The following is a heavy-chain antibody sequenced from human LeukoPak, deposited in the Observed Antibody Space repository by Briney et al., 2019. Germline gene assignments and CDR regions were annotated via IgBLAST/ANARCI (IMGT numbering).Heavy chain of an antibody. V-gene: IGHV1-2*02. D-gene: IGHD6-25*01. CDR1: GYTFTGYY. CDR2: INPNSGGT. Sequence: ASVKVSCKASGYTFTGYYMHWVRQAPGQGLEWMGWINPNSGGTNYAQKFQGRVTMTRDTSISTAYMELSRLRSDDTAVYYCANEKAAKRSGIFDSWGQGTLVTVSS. J-gene: IGHJ4*02. CDR3: ANEKAAKRSGIFDS.